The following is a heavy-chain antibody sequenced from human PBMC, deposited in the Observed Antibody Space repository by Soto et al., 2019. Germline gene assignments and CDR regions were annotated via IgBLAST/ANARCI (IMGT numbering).Heavy chain of an antibody. CDR2: IHYSGGT. J-gene: IGHJ5*02. CDR3: ARGGTSGSAVFNWFDP. Sequence: LSLTCSVTGASVSTYSWSWIRQSPGKGLEWIGYIHYSGGTNYTPSLRSRVTISVDSSKNQLSLNLTSLTAADTAVYYCARGGTSGSAVFNWFDPWGQGTLVTVSS. V-gene: IGHV4-59*02. D-gene: IGHD3-10*01. CDR1: GASVSTYS.